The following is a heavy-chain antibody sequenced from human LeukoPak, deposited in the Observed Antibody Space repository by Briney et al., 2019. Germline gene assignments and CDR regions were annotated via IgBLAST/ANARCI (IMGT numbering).Heavy chain of an antibody. D-gene: IGHD3-3*01. Sequence: PSETLSLTCTVSGGSISSGGYYWSWIRQHPGKGLEWIGYIYYSGSTYYNPSLKSRVTISVDTSKNQFSLKLSSVTAADTAVYYCARDLPSGYYPPHFDYWGQGTLVTVSS. CDR3: ARDLPSGYYPPHFDY. J-gene: IGHJ4*02. CDR2: IYYSGST. V-gene: IGHV4-31*03. CDR1: GGSISSGGYY.